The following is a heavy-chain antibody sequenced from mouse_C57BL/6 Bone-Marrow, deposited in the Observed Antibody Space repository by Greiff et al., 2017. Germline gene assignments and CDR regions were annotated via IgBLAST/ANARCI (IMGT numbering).Heavy chain of an antibody. CDR3: ARQERGYAMDY. Sequence: EVHVVEPGGDLVKPGGSLKLSCAASGFTFSSYGMPWVRQTPDKRLEWVATISSGGSYTYYPDSVKGRFTLARDNAKNTLYLQMSSLKSEDTAMYYCARQERGYAMDYWGQGTSVTVSS. V-gene: IGHV5-6*01. CDR2: ISSGGSYT. CDR1: GFTFSSYG. J-gene: IGHJ4*01.